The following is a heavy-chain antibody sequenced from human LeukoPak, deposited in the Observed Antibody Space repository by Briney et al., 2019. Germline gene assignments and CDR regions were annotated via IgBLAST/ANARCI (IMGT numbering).Heavy chain of an antibody. D-gene: IGHD6-13*01. V-gene: IGHV3-23*01. CDR2: ISGSGGST. CDR3: ATHRHSSSWYAEPDLVN. CDR1: GFTFSSYA. J-gene: IGHJ4*02. Sequence: PGGSLRLSCAASGFTFSSYAMSWVRQAPGKGLEWVSAISGSGGSTYYADSVKGPFTISRDNSKNTLYLQMNSLRAEDTAVYYCATHRHSSSWYAEPDLVNWGQGTLVTVSS.